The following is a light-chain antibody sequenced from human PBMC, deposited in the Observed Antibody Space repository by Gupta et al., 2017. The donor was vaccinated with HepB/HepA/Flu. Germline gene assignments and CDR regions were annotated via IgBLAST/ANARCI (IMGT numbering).Light chain of an antibody. J-gene: IGKJ5*01. CDR2: WAS. V-gene: IGKV4-1*01. Sequence: IVMIPSSDSPVVSSGGRTTINCKCSQTGLYSCNNKNYSSWYQQKPGQPPKLLIYWASTRESGVPDRFSGSGSGTDFTLTISSLQAEDVAVYYCQQYNCTPPSTFGQGTQLEIK. CDR3: QQYNCTPPST. CDR1: QTGLYSCNNKNY.